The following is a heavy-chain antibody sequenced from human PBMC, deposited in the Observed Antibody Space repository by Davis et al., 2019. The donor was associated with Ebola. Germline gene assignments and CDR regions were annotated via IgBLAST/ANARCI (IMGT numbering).Heavy chain of an antibody. Sequence: GESLKISCAAPGFTFSSYAMSWVRQAPAKGMEWVSGITGSGGGTYYAGSVKGRFTISRDNSKNTLSLQMNSLRAEDTAVYYCAKGGKDLGVVMAATGVDYWGQGTLVTVSS. CDR1: GFTFSSYA. CDR2: ITGSGGGT. J-gene: IGHJ4*02. V-gene: IGHV3-23*01. CDR3: AKGGKDLGVVMAATGVDY. D-gene: IGHD2-15*01.